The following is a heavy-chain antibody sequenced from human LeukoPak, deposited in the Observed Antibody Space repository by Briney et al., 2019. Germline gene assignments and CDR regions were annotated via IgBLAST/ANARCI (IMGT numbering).Heavy chain of an antibody. V-gene: IGHV3-23*01. Sequence: GGSLRLSCVASGFTFNTFAMLWVRQPPGKGLEWVSSTFPDSGEIHYADSVRGRFTISRDTSKNPLSLQMNSLRAEDTAIYDIATYIQVMLPFEAWGQGTLVTVSS. D-gene: IGHD1-1*01. CDR2: TFPDSGEI. CDR1: GFTFNTFA. J-gene: IGHJ5*02. CDR3: ATYIQVMLPFEA.